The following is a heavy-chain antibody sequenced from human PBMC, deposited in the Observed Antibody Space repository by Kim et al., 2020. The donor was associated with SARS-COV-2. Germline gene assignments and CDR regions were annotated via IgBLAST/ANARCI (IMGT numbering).Heavy chain of an antibody. V-gene: IGHV3-15*01. CDR3: TTRLRGRGAQKSMDV. D-gene: IGHD2-21*02. Sequence: GGSLRLSCAVSGFTFNNAWMSWVRQAPGKGLEWVGHIKSKTDGGTTDYAAPVKGRFTVSRDDSKNTLYLQMNSLKIEDTAVYYCTTRLRGRGAQKSMDVWGQGTTVTVSS. J-gene: IGHJ6*02. CDR1: GFTFNNAW. CDR2: IKSKTDGGTT.